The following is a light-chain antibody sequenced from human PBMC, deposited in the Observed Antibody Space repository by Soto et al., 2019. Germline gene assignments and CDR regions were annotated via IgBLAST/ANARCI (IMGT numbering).Light chain of an antibody. CDR2: EAS. Sequence: FVLTQSPGTLSLSPGERATLSCRASQSVRGNYIAWYQQKPGQAPRVLIFEASKRATGTPDRFSGSGSGTDFTLTISRLEPEYFAVFSCQQYVKSPFTFGQGTKVEI. J-gene: IGKJ2*01. V-gene: IGKV3-20*01. CDR1: QSVRGNY. CDR3: QQYVKSPFT.